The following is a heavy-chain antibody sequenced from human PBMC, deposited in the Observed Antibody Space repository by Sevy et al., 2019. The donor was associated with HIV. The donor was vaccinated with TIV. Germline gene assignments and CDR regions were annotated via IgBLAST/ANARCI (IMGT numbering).Heavy chain of an antibody. D-gene: IGHD4-17*01. Sequence: GGSLRLSCAASGFTFIDYYMSWIRQAPGKGLEWVSYVSGSDDTKYYADSVKGRFTISRDNAKNSLYLQMNSLRAEDTAVYYCARDHVKDGDLGDYYYFSMDVWGQGTTVTVSS. CDR1: GFTFIDYY. J-gene: IGHJ6*02. V-gene: IGHV3-11*01. CDR2: VSGSDDTK. CDR3: ARDHVKDGDLGDYYYFSMDV.